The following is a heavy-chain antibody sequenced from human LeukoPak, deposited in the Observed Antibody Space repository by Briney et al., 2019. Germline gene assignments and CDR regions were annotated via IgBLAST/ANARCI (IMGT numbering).Heavy chain of an antibody. CDR3: AKDLYSSPYNWFDP. CDR2: ISGSGGST. CDR1: GFTFRSFA. J-gene: IGHJ5*02. Sequence: PGGSLRLSCAASGFTFRSFAMSWVRQAPGKGLEWVSAISGSGGSTYYADSVKGRFTISRDNSKNTLYLQMNSLRAEDTAVYYCAKDLYSSPYNWFDPWGQGTLVTVSS. D-gene: IGHD1-26*01. V-gene: IGHV3-23*01.